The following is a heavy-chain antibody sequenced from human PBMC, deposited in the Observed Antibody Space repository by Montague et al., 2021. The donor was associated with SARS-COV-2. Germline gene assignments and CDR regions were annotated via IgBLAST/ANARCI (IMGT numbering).Heavy chain of an antibody. V-gene: IGHV4-39*01. CDR3: ARFPTSYYYDSKAAPATPDAFDI. D-gene: IGHD3-22*01. Sequence: SETLSLTCTVSGGSISSSSYYWGWIRQPPGKGLEWIGRIYYSGSTYYNPSLKSRVTISVDTSKNQFSLKLSSVTAADTAVYYCARFPTSYYYDSKAAPATPDAFDIWGQGTKVTVSS. CDR2: IYYSGST. CDR1: GGSISSSSYY. J-gene: IGHJ3*02.